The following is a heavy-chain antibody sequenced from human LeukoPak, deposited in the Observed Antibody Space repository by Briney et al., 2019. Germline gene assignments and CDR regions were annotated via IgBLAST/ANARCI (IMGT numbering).Heavy chain of an antibody. CDR2: INPNSGGT. Sequence: GASVKVSCKASGYTLTGYYMHWVRQAPGQGLEWMGWINPNSGGTNYAQKFQGRVTMTRDTSISTAYMELSRLRSDDTAVYYCAREGNYDFWSGYYTGLSGYWGQGTLVTVSS. D-gene: IGHD3-3*01. CDR1: GYTLTGYY. V-gene: IGHV1-2*02. J-gene: IGHJ4*02. CDR3: AREGNYDFWSGYYTGLSGY.